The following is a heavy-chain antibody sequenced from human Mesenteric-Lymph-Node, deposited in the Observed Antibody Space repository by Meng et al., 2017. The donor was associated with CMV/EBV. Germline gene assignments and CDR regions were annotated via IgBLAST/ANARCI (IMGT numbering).Heavy chain of an antibody. D-gene: IGHD3-3*01. Sequence: GESLKISCTASGFTFSSSGMNWVRQAPGKGLEWLSTISSRSDYIYYAESVKGRFTISRDNAKNSLYLQMNSLRAEDTAVYYCAKNLNYDFWNGPDMDVWVQGTTVTVSS. CDR3: AKNLNYDFWNGPDMDV. J-gene: IGHJ6*02. CDR2: ISSRSDYI. V-gene: IGHV3-21*01. CDR1: GFTFSSSG.